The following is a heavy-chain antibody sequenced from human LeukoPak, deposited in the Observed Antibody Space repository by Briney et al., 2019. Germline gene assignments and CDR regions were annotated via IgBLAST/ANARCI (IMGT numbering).Heavy chain of an antibody. D-gene: IGHD6-19*01. V-gene: IGHV3-NL1*01. CDR3: AKIAVAYFDY. CDR1: GFTFSSYG. CDR2: IYSGGAT. J-gene: IGHJ4*02. Sequence: GGSLRLSCAASGFTFSSYGMHWVRQAPGKGLEWVSVIYSGGATYYPDSVKARFIISTDLSTNTLFLQMHALRAEDTAVYYCAKIAVAYFDYWGQGTLVTISS.